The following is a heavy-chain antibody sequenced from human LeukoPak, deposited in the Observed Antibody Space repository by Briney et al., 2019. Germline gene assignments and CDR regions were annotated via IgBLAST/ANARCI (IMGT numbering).Heavy chain of an antibody. CDR2: IIPIFGTA. Sequence: ASVKVSCKASGGTFSSYAVSWVRQAPGQGLEWMGRIIPIFGTANYAQKFQGRVTMTRDTSTSTLYMELSSLRSEDTAVYYCTRGVGVTIFGVGGQAFDIWGQGTMVTVPS. CDR1: GGTFSSYA. D-gene: IGHD3-3*01. J-gene: IGHJ3*02. CDR3: TRGVGVTIFGVGGQAFDI. V-gene: IGHV1-69*05.